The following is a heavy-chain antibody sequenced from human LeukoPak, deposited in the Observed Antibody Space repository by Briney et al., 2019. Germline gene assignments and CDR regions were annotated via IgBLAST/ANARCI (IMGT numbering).Heavy chain of an antibody. J-gene: IGHJ4*02. D-gene: IGHD6-19*01. CDR1: GFTFSSYA. CDR3: AKKSIAVAAGYYFDY. Sequence: GGSLRLSCAASGFTFSSYATSWVRQAPGKGLEWVSAISGSGGSTYYADSVKGRFTISRDNSKNTLYLQMNSLRAEDTAVYYCAKKSIAVAAGYYFDYWGQGTLVTVSS. V-gene: IGHV3-23*01. CDR2: ISGSGGST.